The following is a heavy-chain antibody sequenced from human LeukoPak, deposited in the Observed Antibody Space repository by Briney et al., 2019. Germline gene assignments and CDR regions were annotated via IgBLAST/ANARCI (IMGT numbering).Heavy chain of an antibody. J-gene: IGHJ4*02. CDR1: GGSISSYY. CDR3: ARGVPHCGGDCYTHYFFDY. CDR2: IYYSGST. D-gene: IGHD2-21*02. V-gene: IGHV4-59*01. Sequence: SETLSLTCTVSGGSISSYYWSWIRQPPGKGLEWIGYIYYSGSTNYNPSLKGRVTISVDTSKNQFSLKLSSVTAADTAVYYCARGVPHCGGDCYTHYFFDYWGQGTLVTVSS.